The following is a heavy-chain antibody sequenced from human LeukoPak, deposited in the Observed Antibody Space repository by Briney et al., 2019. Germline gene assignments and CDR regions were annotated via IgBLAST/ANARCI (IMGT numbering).Heavy chain of an antibody. CDR3: AREAYSYADY. D-gene: IGHD5-18*01. CDR2: IYYSGST. Sequence: SETLSLTCTVSGGSISSYYWSWIRQPPGKGLEWIGYIYYSGSTNYNPSLKSRVTISVDTSKNQSSLKLSSVTAADTAVYYCAREAYSYADYWGQGTLVTVSS. V-gene: IGHV4-59*01. CDR1: GGSISSYY. J-gene: IGHJ4*02.